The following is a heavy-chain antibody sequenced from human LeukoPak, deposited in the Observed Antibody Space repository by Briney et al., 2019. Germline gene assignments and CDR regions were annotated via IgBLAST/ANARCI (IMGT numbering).Heavy chain of an antibody. V-gene: IGHV1-69*05. D-gene: IGHD6-19*01. CDR3: ARDLAGSGWLDY. Sequence: SVKVSCKASGGTFSSYAISWVRQAPGQGLEWMGGIIPIFGTANYAQKFQGRVTITTDESTSTAYMELSSLRSEDTAVYYCARDLAGSGWLDYWGQGTLVTVSS. CDR2: IIPIFGTA. CDR1: GGTFSSYA. J-gene: IGHJ4*02.